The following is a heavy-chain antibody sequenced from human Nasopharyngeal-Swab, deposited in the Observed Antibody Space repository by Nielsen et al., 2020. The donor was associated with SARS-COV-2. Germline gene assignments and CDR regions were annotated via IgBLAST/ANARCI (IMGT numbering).Heavy chain of an antibody. V-gene: IGHV4-59*08. CDR1: GGSISTYS. Sequence: SETLSLTCTVSGGSISTYSWNWIRQSPGKGLEWIVYINYIGSTNYNPSLKRRVTISLDKSKSQFSLKLNSVTAADTAVYYCARHGGDSSGWAYYFDYWGQGTLVTVSS. CDR3: ARHGGDSSGWAYYFDY. D-gene: IGHD6-19*01. J-gene: IGHJ4*02. CDR2: INYIGST.